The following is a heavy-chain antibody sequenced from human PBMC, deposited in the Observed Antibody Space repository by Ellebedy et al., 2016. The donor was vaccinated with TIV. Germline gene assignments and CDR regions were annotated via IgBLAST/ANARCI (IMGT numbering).Heavy chain of an antibody. V-gene: IGHV1-46*04. CDR2: INPSGGST. CDR1: GYTFTSYY. D-gene: IGHD3-22*01. CDR3: ASGFDNSGCLDF. J-gene: IGHJ4*02. Sequence: ASVKVSCKASGYTFTSYYMHWVRQVPGQGLEWMGIINPSGGSTRYAQKLQGRVTMTKNTSTTTVYMDLSSLRSDDTAVYYCASGFDNSGCLDFWGQGTLVTVSS.